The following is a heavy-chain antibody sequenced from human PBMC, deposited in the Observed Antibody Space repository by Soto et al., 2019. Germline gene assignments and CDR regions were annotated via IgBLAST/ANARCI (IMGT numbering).Heavy chain of an antibody. V-gene: IGHV1-3*01. D-gene: IGHD5-12*01. CDR1: GYIFTSYG. CDR3: ARDAIRGYTGYDDFDY. Sequence: QVQLVQSGAEVTKPGASVKVSCKAFGYIFTSYGLHWVRQAPGQGLEWMGYINAGSGDTKYSQKFQGRLIITRDTSATTIYMDLSYFRPEDTAVYYCARDAIRGYTGYDDFDYWGQGTLVTVSS. CDR2: INAGSGDT. J-gene: IGHJ4*02.